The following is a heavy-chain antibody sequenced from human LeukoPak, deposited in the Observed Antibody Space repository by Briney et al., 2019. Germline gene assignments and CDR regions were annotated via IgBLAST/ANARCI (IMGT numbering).Heavy chain of an antibody. Sequence: SETLSLTCAVYGGSFSGYYWSWIRQPPGEGLEWIGEINHSGSTNYNPSLKSRVTISVDTSKNQFSLKLSSVTAADTAVYYCARVCGDYQDAFDIWGQGTMVTVSS. CDR3: ARVCGDYQDAFDI. V-gene: IGHV4-34*01. J-gene: IGHJ3*02. CDR1: GGSFSGYY. CDR2: INHSGST. D-gene: IGHD4-17*01.